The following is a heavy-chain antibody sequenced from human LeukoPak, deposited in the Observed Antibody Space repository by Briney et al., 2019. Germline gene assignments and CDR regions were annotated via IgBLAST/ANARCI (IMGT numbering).Heavy chain of an antibody. CDR2: ISYSGST. J-gene: IGHJ4*02. CDR3: ARSGSYDRVDY. V-gene: IGHV4-39*01. Sequence: ETLSLTCTVSGASISSSSDYWGWIRQPPGKGLEWIGTISYSGSTYYNPSLKSRLTISVDTSKNQFSLRLRSVTAADTAVYYCARSGSYDRVDYWGKGTVVVDSS. D-gene: IGHD3-10*01. CDR1: GASISSSSDY.